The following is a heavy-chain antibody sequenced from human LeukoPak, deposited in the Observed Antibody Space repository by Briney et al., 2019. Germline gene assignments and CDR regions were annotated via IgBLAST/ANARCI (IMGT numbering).Heavy chain of an antibody. CDR3: ARGGDGYNPGFFDY. D-gene: IGHD5-24*01. CDR1: GGSISSGSYY. Sequence: TSETLSLTCTVSGGSISSGSYYWSWIRQPAGKGLEWIGRIYTSGSTNYNPSLKSRVTISVDTSKNQFSLKLSSVTAADTAVYYCARGGDGYNPGFFDYWGQGTLVTVSS. V-gene: IGHV4-61*02. CDR2: IYTSGST. J-gene: IGHJ4*02.